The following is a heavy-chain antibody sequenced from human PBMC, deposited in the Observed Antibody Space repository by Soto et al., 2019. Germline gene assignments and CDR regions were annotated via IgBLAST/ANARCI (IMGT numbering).Heavy chain of an antibody. D-gene: IGHD6-19*01. Sequence: GSLRLSCAASGFTFSSYSMNWVRQAAGKGLEWVSSISSSSSYIYYADSVKGRFTISRDNAKNSLYLQMNSLRADDTAVYYCARDGAVAGNYYYYGMEVWGQGTTVTVSS. V-gene: IGHV3-21*01. CDR1: GFTFSSYS. CDR2: ISSSSSYI. CDR3: ARDGAVAGNYYYYGMEV. J-gene: IGHJ6*02.